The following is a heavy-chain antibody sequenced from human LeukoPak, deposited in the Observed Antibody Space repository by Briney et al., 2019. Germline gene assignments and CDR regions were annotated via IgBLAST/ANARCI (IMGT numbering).Heavy chain of an antibody. D-gene: IGHD2-2*01. CDR1: GFTFSSYA. V-gene: IGHV3-30-3*01. Sequence: GGSLRLSCAASGFTFSSYAMHWVRQAPGKGLEWVAVISYDGSNKYYADSVKGRFTISRDNSKNTLYLQMNTLRVEDTAVYYCAGGQPGASFDYWGQGTLVTVSS. J-gene: IGHJ4*02. CDR2: ISYDGSNK. CDR3: AGGQPGASFDY.